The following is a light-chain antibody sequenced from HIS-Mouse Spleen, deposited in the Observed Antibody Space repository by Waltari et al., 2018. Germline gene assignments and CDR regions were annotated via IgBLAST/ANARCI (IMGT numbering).Light chain of an antibody. CDR3: YSTDSSGNHRV. CDR2: EDS. J-gene: IGLJ2*01. Sequence: SYELTQPPSVSVSPGQTARITCSGDALPKKYAYWYQQKSGQDPVLVIYEDSKRPAGIPERFSGSSSGTMATLTISGAQVEDEAAYYCYSTDSSGNHRVFGGGTKLTVL. V-gene: IGLV3-10*01. CDR1: ALPKKY.